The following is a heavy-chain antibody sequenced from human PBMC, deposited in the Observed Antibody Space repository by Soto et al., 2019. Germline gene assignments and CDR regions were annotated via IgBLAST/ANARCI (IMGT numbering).Heavy chain of an antibody. CDR2: IYPGDSDT. J-gene: IGHJ3*02. CDR1: GYSFTSYW. V-gene: IGHV5-51*01. D-gene: IGHD3-22*01. Sequence: GESLKISCKGSGYSFTSYWIGWVRQMPGKGLEWMGIIYPGDSDTRYSPPFQGQVTISADKSISTAYLQWSSLKASDTAMYYCAREIGSRYYDSSGDAFDIWGQGTMVTVSS. CDR3: AREIGSRYYDSSGDAFDI.